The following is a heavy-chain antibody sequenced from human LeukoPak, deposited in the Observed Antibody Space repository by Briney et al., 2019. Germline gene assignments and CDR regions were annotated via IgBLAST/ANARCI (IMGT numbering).Heavy chain of an antibody. CDR1: GYTFTSYG. D-gene: IGHD4-17*01. Sequence: ASVKVSCKASGYTFTSYGISWVRQAPGQGLEWMGWISAYNGNTNYAQKLQGRVTMTTDTSTSTAYMELRSLRSDDTAVYYCARYFGGDYSPDFDYWGQGTLVTVSS. CDR3: ARYFGGDYSPDFDY. V-gene: IGHV1-18*01. J-gene: IGHJ4*02. CDR2: ISAYNGNT.